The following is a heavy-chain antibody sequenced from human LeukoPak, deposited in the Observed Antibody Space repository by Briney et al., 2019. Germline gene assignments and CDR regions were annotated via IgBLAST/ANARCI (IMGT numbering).Heavy chain of an antibody. D-gene: IGHD5-18*01. CDR1: VYTFTSYA. Sequence: GASVKVSCKASVYTFTSYAISWVRRAPGQGLEWMEWISGCNGNKKFPPKVQGRVTMTTNKSTRTAYMELRRLRSEDTAVYYCARGHSYGSDYYYGMDVWGQGTTVTVSS. CDR2: ISGCNGNK. J-gene: IGHJ6*02. CDR3: ARGHSYGSDYYYGMDV. V-gene: IGHV1-18*01.